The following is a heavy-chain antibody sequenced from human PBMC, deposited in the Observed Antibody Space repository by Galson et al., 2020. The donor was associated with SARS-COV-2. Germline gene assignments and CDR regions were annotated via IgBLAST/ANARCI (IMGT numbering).Heavy chain of an antibody. CDR3: ARGTRTVNKVLVCIGQNYYYDY. CDR1: GGSFSGHY. Sequence: TSETLSLTCAVYGGSFSGHYWTWIRQPPGKGLEWIAEIDHSGSTNYNPSLKSRVAISVDRSKNPFSLNLRPVTAADTAVYYCARGTRTVNKVLVCIGQNYYYDYWGQGTLVTVSS. D-gene: IGHD2-8*02. J-gene: IGHJ4*02. V-gene: IGHV4-34*01. CDR2: IDHSGST.